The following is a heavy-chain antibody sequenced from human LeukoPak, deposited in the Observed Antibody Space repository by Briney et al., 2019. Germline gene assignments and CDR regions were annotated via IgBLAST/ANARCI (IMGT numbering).Heavy chain of an antibody. CDR1: GGSISSGDNY. J-gene: IGHJ4*02. Sequence: SETLSLTCTVSGGSISSGDNYWSWIRQPPGKGPEWIGYIYYSGSTFYNPSLKSRVTMSVDTSKNQFSLKLSSVTAADTAVYYCARGELLYDYWGQGTLVTVSS. CDR2: IYYSGST. V-gene: IGHV4-30-4*01. CDR3: ARGELLYDY. D-gene: IGHD2-15*01.